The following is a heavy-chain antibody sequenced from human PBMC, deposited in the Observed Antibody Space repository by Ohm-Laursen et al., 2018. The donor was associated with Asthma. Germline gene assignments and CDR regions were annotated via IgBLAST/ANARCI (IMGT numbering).Heavy chain of an antibody. D-gene: IGHD2-21*02. CDR1: GGSISSGHYY. CDR3: ARSVTATHFDY. Sequence: TLSLTWTVSGGSISSGHYYWTWIRQRPGTGLEWIGNIHYSGTTIYTPSLESRLTISLDTSKNQFSLKLSSVTAADTAVYYCARSVTATHFDYWGQGTLVTVSS. J-gene: IGHJ4*02. V-gene: IGHV4-31*02. CDR2: IHYSGTT.